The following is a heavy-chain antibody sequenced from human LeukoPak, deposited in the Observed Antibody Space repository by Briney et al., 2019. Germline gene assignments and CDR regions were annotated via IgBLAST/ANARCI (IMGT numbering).Heavy chain of an antibody. CDR1: GYAFTSYG. J-gene: IGHJ3*02. CDR3: AREWGLGYYGSGSRNDAFDI. V-gene: IGHV1-18*01. D-gene: IGHD3-10*01. CDR2: ISAYNGNT. Sequence: PRVSVKVSCKASGYAFTSYGISWVRQAPGQGLEWMGWISAYNGNTNYAQKLQGRVTMTTDTSTSTAYMELRSLRSDDTAVYYCAREWGLGYYGSGSRNDAFDIWGQGTMVTVSS.